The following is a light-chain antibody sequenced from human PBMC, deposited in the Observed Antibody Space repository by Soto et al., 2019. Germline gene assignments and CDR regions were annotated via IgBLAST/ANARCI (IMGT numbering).Light chain of an antibody. CDR3: TSYASGSSHVX. CDR1: SSDIGGYDY. J-gene: IGLJ2*01. CDR2: DVN. V-gene: IGLV2-14*01. Sequence: QSALTQPASVSGSPGQSITLSCTGTSSDIGGYDYVSWYQRHPGKAPKLIIYDVNNRPSGVSNRFSGSKSGNTASLTISGLQAEDEADYYCTSYASGSSHVXXGGGXKLTVL.